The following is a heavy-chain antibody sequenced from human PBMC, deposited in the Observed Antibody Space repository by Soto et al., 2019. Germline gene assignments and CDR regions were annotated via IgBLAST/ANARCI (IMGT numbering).Heavy chain of an antibody. D-gene: IGHD2-15*01. J-gene: IGHJ4*02. V-gene: IGHV3-23*01. CDR3: ARSWGGAGYSH. CDR2: ITGSGGSR. CDR1: GLTFSAYA. Sequence: GGSLRLSCAASGLTFSAYAMSWVRQAPGKGLEWVSGITGSGGSRSYVDSVKGRFTISRDNSKKILYLQMNSLRAEDTAIYYCARSWGGAGYSHWGQGTLVTVSS.